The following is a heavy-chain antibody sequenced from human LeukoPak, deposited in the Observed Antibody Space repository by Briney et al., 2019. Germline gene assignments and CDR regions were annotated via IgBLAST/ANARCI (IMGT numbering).Heavy chain of an antibody. CDR2: IHYTGST. CDR3: ARSSGSRYYIDY. V-gene: IGHV4-59*01. D-gene: IGHD1-26*01. Sequence: SETLSLTCTVSSGSISTYYWTWIRQPPGKRLEWIGFIHYTGSTNYNPSLKSRVTISVDTSKNQSSLKLNSVTAADTAVYYCARSSGSRYYIDYWGQGTLVTVSS. J-gene: IGHJ4*02. CDR1: SGSISTYY.